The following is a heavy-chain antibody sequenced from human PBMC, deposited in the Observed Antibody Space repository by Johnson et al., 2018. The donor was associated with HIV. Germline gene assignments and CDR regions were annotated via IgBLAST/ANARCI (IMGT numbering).Heavy chain of an antibody. CDR3: ARDLESIVGSHDGFDI. D-gene: IGHD1-26*01. CDR2: INQDGSEK. Sequence: EVQLVESGGGLVQPGGSLRLSCAASGFTFSSYWMSWVRQAPGKGLEWVANINQDGSEKYYVDSVKGRFTISRDNARNSLYLQMNSLRADDTAVYYCARDLESIVGSHDGFDIWGQGTMVTVAS. CDR1: GFTFSSYW. V-gene: IGHV3-7*05. J-gene: IGHJ3*02.